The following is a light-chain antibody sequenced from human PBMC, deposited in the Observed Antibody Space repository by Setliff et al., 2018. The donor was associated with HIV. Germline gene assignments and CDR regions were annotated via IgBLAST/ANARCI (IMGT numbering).Light chain of an antibody. CDR1: SSDVGGYNY. Sequence: QSALAQPASVSGSPEQSITISCSGTSSDVGGYNYVSWYQQHPGKAPKLMIYDVSNRPSGVSNRFSGSKSGNTASLTISGLQAEDEADYYCTSYSSNTTLGIFGTGTKVTVL. J-gene: IGLJ1*01. CDR3: TSYSSNTTLGI. CDR2: DVS. V-gene: IGLV2-14*03.